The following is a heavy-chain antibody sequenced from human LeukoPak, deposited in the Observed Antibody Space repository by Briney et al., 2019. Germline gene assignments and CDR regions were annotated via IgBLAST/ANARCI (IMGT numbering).Heavy chain of an antibody. V-gene: IGHV5-10-1*01. CDR3: ARAYSRSRFDY. J-gene: IGHJ4*02. CDR2: IDPSDSYN. Sequence: PGQSLKISCKGSGYNFTNYWISWVRQMPGKGLEWMGTIDPSDSYNNYSPSFQGHVTISADKSISTAYLQWSSLKASDTAMYYCARAYSRSRFDYWGQGTLVTVSS. D-gene: IGHD6-6*01. CDR1: GYNFTNYW.